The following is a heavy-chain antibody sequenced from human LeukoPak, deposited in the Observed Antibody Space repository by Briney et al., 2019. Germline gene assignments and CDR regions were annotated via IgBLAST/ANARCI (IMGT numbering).Heavy chain of an antibody. CDR3: ARDLGDIVLEPPAVYFDL. D-gene: IGHD2-8*02. Sequence: GGSLRLSCAASEFIFSHYSMNWVRLAPGKGLEWVSSISSRSSYIFYADSMKGRFTISRDNAENSLYLQMNSLRADDTAVYYCARDLGDIVLEPPAVYFDLWGRGTLVTVSS. V-gene: IGHV3-21*01. J-gene: IGHJ2*01. CDR1: EFIFSHYS. CDR2: ISSRSSYI.